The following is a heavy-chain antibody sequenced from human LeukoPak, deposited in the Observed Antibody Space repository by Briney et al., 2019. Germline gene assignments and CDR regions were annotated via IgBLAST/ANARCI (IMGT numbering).Heavy chain of an antibody. J-gene: IGHJ4*02. CDR2: ISTYNGNT. V-gene: IGHV1-18*01. D-gene: IGHD3-22*01. CDR1: VYTFTSYG. Sequence: ASVKVSCQASVYTFTSYGISWVRQAPGQGLAWMGWISTYNGNTNYAQKLQGRVIMTTDTSTYTAYMELRSLRSDDTAVYYCARDYGKTYYYDSGGRPFDNWGQGTLVTVSS. CDR3: ARDYGKTYYYDSGGRPFDN.